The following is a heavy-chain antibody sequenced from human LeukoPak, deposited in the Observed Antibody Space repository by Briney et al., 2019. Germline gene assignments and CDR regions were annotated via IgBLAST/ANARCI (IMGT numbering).Heavy chain of an antibody. CDR1: GFTFSSYA. J-gene: IGHJ4*02. V-gene: IGHV3-23*01. D-gene: IGHD6-13*01. Sequence: PGGSLRLSCAASGFTFSSYAMSWVRQAPGKGLEWVSAISGSGGSTYYADSVKGRFTISRDNSKNTLYLQMNNLRAEDTAVYYCARLSTAVADSDYWGQGTLVTVSS. CDR3: ARLSTAVADSDY. CDR2: ISGSGGST.